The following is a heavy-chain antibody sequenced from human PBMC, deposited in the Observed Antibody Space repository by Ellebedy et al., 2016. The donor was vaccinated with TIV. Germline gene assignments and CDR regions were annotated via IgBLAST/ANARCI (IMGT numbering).Heavy chain of an antibody. J-gene: IGHJ6*02. D-gene: IGHD6-19*01. CDR2: ISSGICSI. Sequence: GESLKISCAASGFTFSLYSMNWVRQAPGRGLEWISYISSGICSIYYADSVKGRFTITRDNDKNLLYLQMSSLRVEDTAVYYCARDFRQWLAQGDALDVWGQGTTVTVSS. CDR1: GFTFSLYS. V-gene: IGHV3-48*01. CDR3: ARDFRQWLAQGDALDV.